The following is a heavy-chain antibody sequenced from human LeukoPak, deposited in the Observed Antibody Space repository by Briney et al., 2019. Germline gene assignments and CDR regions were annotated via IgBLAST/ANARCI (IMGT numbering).Heavy chain of an antibody. CDR2: ISWNSGSI. Sequence: GRSLRLSCAASGFTFDDYAMHWVRQAPGKGLEWVSGISWNSGSIGYADSVKGRFTISRDNAKNSLYLQMNSLRAEDTALYYCAKDWGRAVAGTFDYWGQGTLVTVSS. V-gene: IGHV3-9*01. D-gene: IGHD6-19*01. CDR3: AKDWGRAVAGTFDY. J-gene: IGHJ4*02. CDR1: GFTFDDYA.